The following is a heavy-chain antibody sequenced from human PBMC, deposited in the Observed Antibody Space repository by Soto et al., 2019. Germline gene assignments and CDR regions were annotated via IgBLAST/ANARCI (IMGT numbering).Heavy chain of an antibody. CDR1: GFTFSDYY. CDR2: ISSSGSTI. CDR3: AIDMGSGWYRSPVIDY. D-gene: IGHD6-19*01. J-gene: IGHJ4*02. Sequence: PGGSLRLSCAASGFTFSDYYMSWIRQAPGKGLEWVSYISSSGSTIYYADSVKGRFTISRDNAKNSLYLQMNSLRAEDTAVYYCAIDMGSGWYRSPVIDYWGQGTLVTVSS. V-gene: IGHV3-11*01.